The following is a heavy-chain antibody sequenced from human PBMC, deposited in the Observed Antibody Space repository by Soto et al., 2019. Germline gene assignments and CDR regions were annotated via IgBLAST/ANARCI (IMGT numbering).Heavy chain of an antibody. V-gene: IGHV4-39*01. CDR3: ARTSEPSSSWLFAY. D-gene: IGHD6-13*01. J-gene: IGHJ4*02. CDR2: IYYSGST. Sequence: SETLSLTCTVSGGSISSSSYYWGWIRQPPGKGLEWIGSIYYSGSTYYNPSLKSRVTISVDTSKNQFSLKLSSVTAADTAVYYCARTSEPSSSWLFAYWGQGTLVTVSS. CDR1: GGSISSSSYY.